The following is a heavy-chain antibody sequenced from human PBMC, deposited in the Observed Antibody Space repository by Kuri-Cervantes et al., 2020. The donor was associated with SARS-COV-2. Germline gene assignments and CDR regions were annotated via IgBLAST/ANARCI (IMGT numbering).Heavy chain of an antibody. CDR3: AREGSGAVATIARFFDY. CDR2: IWYDGGNK. Sequence: GESLKISCAASGFTFSSYAMHWVRQAPGKGLEWVAAIWYDGGNKYYVDSVKGRFTISRDNSKNTVSLEMNSLRAEDTAIYYCAREGSGAVATIARFFDYWGQGTLVTVSS. D-gene: IGHD5-24*01. V-gene: IGHV3-33*08. J-gene: IGHJ4*02. CDR1: GFTFSSYA.